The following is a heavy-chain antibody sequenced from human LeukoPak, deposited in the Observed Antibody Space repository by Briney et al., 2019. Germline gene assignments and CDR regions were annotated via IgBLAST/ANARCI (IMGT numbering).Heavy chain of an antibody. CDR3: EGDEGWTFDI. V-gene: IGHV3-7*01. CDR1: GFSFSTHW. J-gene: IGHJ3*02. CDR2: IKQDGSVI. D-gene: IGHD5-24*01. Sequence: SGGSLRLSCAASGFSFSTHWMSWFRQAPGKGLEWVALIKQDGSVIHYVDSVKGRFTISRDNAKNSLSLQMNSLRADDTAVYYCEGDEGWTFDIWGQGTKVTVSS.